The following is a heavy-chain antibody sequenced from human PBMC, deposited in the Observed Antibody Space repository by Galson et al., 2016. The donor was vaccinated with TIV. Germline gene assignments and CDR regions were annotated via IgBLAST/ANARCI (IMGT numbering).Heavy chain of an antibody. D-gene: IGHD5/OR15-5a*01. CDR1: GGIFRTNA. CDR2: IFAIFGIA. Sequence: SVKVSCKASGGIFRTNAISWVRQAPGQGLEWMGGIFAIFGIANYVQKFQGRVTITADESTSTAYMELSSLRSEDTAVYYCARNRGYSVTGDFDFWGQGTLVTVSS. J-gene: IGHJ4*02. V-gene: IGHV1-69*13. CDR3: ARNRGYSVTGDFDF.